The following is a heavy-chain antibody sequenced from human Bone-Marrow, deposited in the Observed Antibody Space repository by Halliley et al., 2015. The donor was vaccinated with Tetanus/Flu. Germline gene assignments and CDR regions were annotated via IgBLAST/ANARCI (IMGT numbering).Heavy chain of an antibody. D-gene: IGHD4-4*01. CDR2: GGGGST. V-gene: IGHV3-23*01. J-gene: IGHJ5*02. CDR3: AKDVWGSNYYGPHYNWFGP. Sequence: GGGGSTNYADSVKGRFPIPRDNSKNALYLQMNSLRAEDTAVFYCAKDVWGSNYYGPHYNWFGPWGLGTLVTVSS.